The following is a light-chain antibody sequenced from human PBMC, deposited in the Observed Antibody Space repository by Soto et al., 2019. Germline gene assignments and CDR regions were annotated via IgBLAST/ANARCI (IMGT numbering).Light chain of an antibody. Sequence: DIQMTQSPSTLSASVGDRVTITCRASQSISTWLAWYQQKPGKAPKLLIYDASSLQSGVPSRFSGHGSGTDFTLTISSLQPDDFATYYCQQYDRSAPGLTFGPGTKVDIK. CDR1: QSISTW. CDR2: DAS. V-gene: IGKV1-5*01. J-gene: IGKJ3*01. CDR3: QQYDRSAPGLT.